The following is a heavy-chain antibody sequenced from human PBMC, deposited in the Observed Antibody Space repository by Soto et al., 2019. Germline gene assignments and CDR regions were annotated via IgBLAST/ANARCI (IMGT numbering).Heavy chain of an antibody. D-gene: IGHD1-26*01. CDR1: GDSIGDYY. Sequence: PSETLSLTCTVSGDSIGDYYWSWIRQHPGKGLEWIGCIYHSGTTYYNPSLESRVTISIDTSKNQFSLKLNSVTAADTAVYYCARDVGGVTDYWGQGTLVTVSS. CDR3: ARDVGGVTDY. CDR2: IYHSGTT. V-gene: IGHV4-31*03. J-gene: IGHJ4*02.